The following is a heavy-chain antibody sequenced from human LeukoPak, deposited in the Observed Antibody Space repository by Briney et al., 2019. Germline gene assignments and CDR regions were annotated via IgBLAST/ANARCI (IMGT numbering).Heavy chain of an antibody. CDR3: ARVGRELLAEVGGETAFDI. V-gene: IGHV4-59*01. Sequence: SETLSLTCTVSGGSISSYYWSWIRQPPGKGLEWIGYIYYSGSTNYNPSLKSRVTISVDTSKNQFSLKLSSVTAADTAVYYCARVGRELLAEVGGETAFDIWGQGTMVTVSS. J-gene: IGHJ3*02. CDR2: IYYSGST. D-gene: IGHD1-26*01. CDR1: GGSISSYY.